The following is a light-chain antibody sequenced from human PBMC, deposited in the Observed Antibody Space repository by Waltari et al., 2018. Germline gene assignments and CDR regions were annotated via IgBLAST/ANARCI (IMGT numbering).Light chain of an antibody. CDR1: NMGSKS. Sequence: SYVLTQPPSVSVAPGQTARITCGGNNMGSKSVHWYQQKPGQAPVLVVYDDSDRPSGIPWRFSGSNSGNTATLTISRVEAGDEADYYCQVWDSSSDPMVFGGGTKLTVL. CDR3: QVWDSSSDPMV. V-gene: IGLV3-21*02. CDR2: DDS. J-gene: IGLJ2*01.